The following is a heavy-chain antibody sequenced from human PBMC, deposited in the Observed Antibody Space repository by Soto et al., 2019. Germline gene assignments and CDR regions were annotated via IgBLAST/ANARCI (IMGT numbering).Heavy chain of an antibody. CDR3: ARDRYCSGGSCALAYYYGMDV. J-gene: IGHJ6*02. CDR1: GYTFTSYY. D-gene: IGHD2-15*01. CDR2: VNPNAGST. Sequence: ASVKVSCKASGYTFTSYYMHWVRQAPGQGPEWLGMVNPNAGSTTYAQKFQGRVIMTRDTSTSTVYMELSSLRSEDTAVYYCARDRYCSGGSCALAYYYGMDVWGQGTTVTVSS. V-gene: IGHV1-46*01.